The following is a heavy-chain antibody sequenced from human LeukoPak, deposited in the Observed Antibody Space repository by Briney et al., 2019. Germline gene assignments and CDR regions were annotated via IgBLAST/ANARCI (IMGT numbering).Heavy chain of an antibody. D-gene: IGHD4-23*01. CDR3: AKDHGGHLFDY. CDR2: ISSSGSTI. V-gene: IGHV3-48*03. Sequence: GGSLRLSCAASGFTFSSYEMNWVRQAPGKGLEWVSYISSSGSTIYYADSVKGRFTISRDNAKNSLYLQMNSLRAEDTAVYYCAKDHGGHLFDYWGQGTLVTVSS. J-gene: IGHJ4*02. CDR1: GFTFSSYE.